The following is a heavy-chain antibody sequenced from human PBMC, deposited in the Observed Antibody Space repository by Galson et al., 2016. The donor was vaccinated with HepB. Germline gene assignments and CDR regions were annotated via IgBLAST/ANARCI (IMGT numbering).Heavy chain of an antibody. Sequence: SETLSLTCTVSGGSISRYYWSWVRQPPGKGLEWIGYIYYTGSTTYNPSLKSRGVLSVDTSKNQFSLRLSSVTAADTAAYYCARNYAEGLSSYYYMDVWGKGTTVTVSS. CDR3: ARNYAEGLSSYYYMDV. CDR2: IYYTGST. CDR1: GGSISRYY. D-gene: IGHD4-17*01. V-gene: IGHV4-59*01. J-gene: IGHJ6*03.